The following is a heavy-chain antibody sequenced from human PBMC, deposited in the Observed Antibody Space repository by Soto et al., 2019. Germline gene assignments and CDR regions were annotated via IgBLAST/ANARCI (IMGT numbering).Heavy chain of an antibody. Sequence: GVSLRLSCAASGFTFSSYSMNWVRQAPGKGLEWVSYISSSSSTIYYADSVKGRFTISRDNAKNSLYLQMNSLRDEDTAVYYCAREGHGSGSYYTYYYGMDVWGQGTTVTVSS. D-gene: IGHD3-10*01. CDR3: AREGHGSGSYYTYYYGMDV. J-gene: IGHJ6*02. V-gene: IGHV3-48*02. CDR1: GFTFSSYS. CDR2: ISSSSSTI.